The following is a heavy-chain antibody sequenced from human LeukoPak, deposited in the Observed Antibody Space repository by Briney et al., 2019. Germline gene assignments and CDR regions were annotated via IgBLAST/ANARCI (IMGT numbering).Heavy chain of an antibody. CDR2: ISYDGSNK. D-gene: IGHD3-10*01. CDR3: AVLAGSGSYQNDY. Sequence: GGSLRLSCAASGFTFSSYGMDWVRQAPGKGLEWVAVISYDGSNKYYADSVKGRFTISRDNSKNTLYLQMNSLRAEDTAVYYCAVLAGSGSYQNDYWGQGTLVTVSS. CDR1: GFTFSSYG. V-gene: IGHV3-30*03. J-gene: IGHJ4*02.